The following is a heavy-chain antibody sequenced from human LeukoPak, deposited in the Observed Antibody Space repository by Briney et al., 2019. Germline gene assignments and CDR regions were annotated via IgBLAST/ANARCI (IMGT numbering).Heavy chain of an antibody. CDR2: INHSGST. CDR3: ARGRKYYYDSSGSREYFQH. J-gene: IGHJ1*01. CDR1: GGSISSTSYY. D-gene: IGHD3-22*01. Sequence: SETLSLTCTVSGGSISSTSYYWGWIRRPPGKGLEWIGEINHSGSTNYNPSLKSRVTISVDTSKNQFSLKLSSVTAADTAVYYCARGRKYYYDSSGSREYFQHWGQGTLVTVSS. V-gene: IGHV4-39*07.